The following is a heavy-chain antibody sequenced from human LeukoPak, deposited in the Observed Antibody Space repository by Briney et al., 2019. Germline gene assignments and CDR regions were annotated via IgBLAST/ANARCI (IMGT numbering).Heavy chain of an antibody. CDR1: GFTFDDYA. J-gene: IGHJ4*02. Sequence: GGSLRLSCAASGFTFDDYAMHWVRQAPGKGLEWVSGISGNSGSIGYADSVKGRFTISRDNAKNSLYLQMNSLRAEDTALYYCAKDIRGTVVTYIDYWGQGTLVTVSS. CDR2: ISGNSGSI. D-gene: IGHD4-23*01. CDR3: AKDIRGTVVTYIDY. V-gene: IGHV3-9*01.